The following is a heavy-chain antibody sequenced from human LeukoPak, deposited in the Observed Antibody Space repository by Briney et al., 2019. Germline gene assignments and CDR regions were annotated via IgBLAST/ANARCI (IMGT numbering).Heavy chain of an antibody. D-gene: IGHD3-9*01. CDR3: AXNXLRXFDWLSTHAFDI. CDR1: GYTFTGYY. V-gene: IGHV1-2*02. CDR2: INPNSGGT. J-gene: IGHJ3*02. Sequence: SVKXSCKASGYTFTGYYMHWVRQAPGQGLEWMGWINPNSGGTNYAQKFQGRVTITRDTSISTAYMELSRLTSDDTAVYYCAXNXLRXFDWLSTHAFDIWGQGTMVTVSS.